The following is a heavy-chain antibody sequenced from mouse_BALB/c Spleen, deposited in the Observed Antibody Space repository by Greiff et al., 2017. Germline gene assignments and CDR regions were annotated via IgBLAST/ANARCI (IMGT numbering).Heavy chain of an antibody. Sequence: EVKLMESGPGLVKPSQSLSLTCSVTGYSITSGYYWNWIRQFPGNKLEWMGYISYDGSNNYNPSLKNRISITRDTSKNQFFLKLNSVTTEDTATYYCARGGKTTNWYFDVWGAGTTVTVSS. CDR3: ARGGKTTNWYFDV. CDR1: GYSITSGYY. D-gene: IGHD2-1*01. J-gene: IGHJ1*01. CDR2: ISYDGSN. V-gene: IGHV3-6*02.